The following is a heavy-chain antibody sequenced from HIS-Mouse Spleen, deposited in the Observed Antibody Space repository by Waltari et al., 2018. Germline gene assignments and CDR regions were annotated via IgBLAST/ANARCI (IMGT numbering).Heavy chain of an antibody. CDR2: ISYDGSNK. CDR1: GLTFSSYG. CDR3: AKPRRSGYDFDY. D-gene: IGHD5-12*01. J-gene: IGHJ4*02. V-gene: IGHV3-30*18. Sequence: QVQLVESGGGVVQPGRSLRLSCAASGLTFSSYGMHWVRQAPGKGLEWVAVISYDGSNKYYADSVKGRFTISRDNSKNTLYLQMNSLRAEDTAVYYCAKPRRSGYDFDYWGQGTLVTVSS.